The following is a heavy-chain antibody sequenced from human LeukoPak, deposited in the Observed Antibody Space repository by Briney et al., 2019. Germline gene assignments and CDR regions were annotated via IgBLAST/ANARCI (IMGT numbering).Heavy chain of an antibody. J-gene: IGHJ4*02. CDR1: GYSFTSYW. D-gene: IGHD3-22*01. CDR2: IDPSDSYT. CDR3: ARHVQGYYYDSSGYYPDY. V-gene: IGHV5-10-1*01. Sequence: GESLKISCKGSGYSFTSYWISWVRQMPGKGLEWMGRIDPSDSYTNYSPSFQGHVTISADKPISTAYLQWSSLKASDTAMYYCARHVQGYYYDSSGYYPDYWGQGTLVTVSS.